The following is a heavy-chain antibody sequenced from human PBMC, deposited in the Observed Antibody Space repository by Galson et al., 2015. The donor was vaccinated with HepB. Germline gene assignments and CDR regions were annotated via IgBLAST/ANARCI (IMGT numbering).Heavy chain of an antibody. CDR2: ISAYNGNT. CDR3: ARDYANVWIAVAGRSPYYFDY. CDR1: GYTFTSYG. V-gene: IGHV1-18*04. J-gene: IGHJ4*02. D-gene: IGHD6-19*01. Sequence: SCKASGYTFTSYGISWVRQAPGQGLEWMGWISAYNGNTHYAQKLQGRVTMTTDTSTSTAYMELRSLRSDDTAVYYCARDYANVWIAVAGRSPYYFDYWGQGTLVTVSS.